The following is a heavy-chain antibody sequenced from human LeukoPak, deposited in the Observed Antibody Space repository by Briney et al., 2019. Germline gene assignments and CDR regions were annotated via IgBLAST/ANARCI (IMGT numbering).Heavy chain of an antibody. Sequence: GGSLRLSCAASGFTFSNAWMSWVRQAPGKGLEWVGRIKSKTDGGTTDYAAPVKGRSTISRDDSKNTLYLQMNSLKTEDTAVYYCTTDTYYYDSSGSDYWGQGTLVTVSS. CDR1: GFTFSNAW. J-gene: IGHJ4*02. CDR2: IKSKTDGGTT. D-gene: IGHD3-22*01. V-gene: IGHV3-15*01. CDR3: TTDTYYYDSSGSDY.